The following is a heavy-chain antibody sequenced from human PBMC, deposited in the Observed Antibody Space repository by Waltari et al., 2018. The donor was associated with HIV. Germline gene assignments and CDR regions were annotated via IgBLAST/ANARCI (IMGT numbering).Heavy chain of an antibody. CDR2: IRDNGGST. V-gene: IGHV3-64D*06. J-gene: IGHJ4*02. D-gene: IGHD6-19*01. CDR3: VKGLGRVWYKGYFDY. CDR1: GFTFSTYA. Sequence: EVQLVESGGGLVQPGGSLRLSCSASGFTFSTYAMHWIRQAPGKGLEYISAIRDNGGSTYYADSVKGRFTISRDNSKNTLSLQLSSLRAEDTAVYYCVKGLGRVWYKGYFDYWGQGTLVTVSS.